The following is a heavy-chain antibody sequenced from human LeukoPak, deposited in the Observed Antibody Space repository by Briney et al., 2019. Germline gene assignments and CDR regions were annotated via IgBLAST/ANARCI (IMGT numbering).Heavy chain of an antibody. Sequence: SETLSLTCTVSGGSISSSSYYWGWTRQPPGKGLEWIGSIYYSGSTYYNPSLKSRVTISVDTSKNQFSLKLSSVTAADTAVYYCARPIAAAGTISYYYCGMDVWGQGTTVTVSS. J-gene: IGHJ6*02. CDR1: GGSISSSSYY. D-gene: IGHD6-13*01. CDR2: IYYSGST. CDR3: ARPIAAAGTISYYYCGMDV. V-gene: IGHV4-39*01.